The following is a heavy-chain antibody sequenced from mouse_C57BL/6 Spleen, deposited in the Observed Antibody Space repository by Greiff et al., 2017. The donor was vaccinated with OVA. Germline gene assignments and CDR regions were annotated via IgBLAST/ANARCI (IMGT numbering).Heavy chain of an antibody. CDR3: AREGWSWYFDV. CDR1: GFTFSDYG. D-gene: IGHD2-3*01. CDR2: ISSGSSTS. Sequence: EVKLVESGGGLVKPGGSLKLSCAASGFTFSDYGMHWVRQAPEKGLEWVAYISSGSSTSYYADTVKGRFTISRDNAKNTLFLQMTILRSEDTAMYYCAREGWSWYFDVWGTVTTVTVSS. J-gene: IGHJ1*03. V-gene: IGHV5-17*01.